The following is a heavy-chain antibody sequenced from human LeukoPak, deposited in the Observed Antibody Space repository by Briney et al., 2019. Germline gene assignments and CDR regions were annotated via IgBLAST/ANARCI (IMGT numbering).Heavy chain of an antibody. D-gene: IGHD5-12*01. CDR1: GYTFTGYY. J-gene: IGHJ6*02. Sequence: GPSGKASCKASGYTFTGYYMHWVRQAPGQGREWMGSINPNSGGTNYAQKFQGRVTMTTDTSISTAYMELSRLRSDDTAVYYCARVLRLGGYYYYYGMDVWGQGTTVTVSS. V-gene: IGHV1-2*02. CDR2: INPNSGGT. CDR3: ARVLRLGGYYYYYGMDV.